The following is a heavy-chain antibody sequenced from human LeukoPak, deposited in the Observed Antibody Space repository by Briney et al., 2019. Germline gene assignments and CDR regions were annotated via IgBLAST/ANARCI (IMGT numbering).Heavy chain of an antibody. CDR2: ISSSSSYI. Sequence: GGTLRLSCAASGFTFSSYGMSWVRQAPGKGLEWVSSISSSSSYIYYADSVKGRFTISRDNAKNSLYLQMNSLRAEDTAVYYCASPFRGGSYYAAFDIWGQGTMVTVSS. V-gene: IGHV3-21*01. CDR1: GFTFSSYG. D-gene: IGHD1-26*01. CDR3: ASPFRGGSYYAAFDI. J-gene: IGHJ3*02.